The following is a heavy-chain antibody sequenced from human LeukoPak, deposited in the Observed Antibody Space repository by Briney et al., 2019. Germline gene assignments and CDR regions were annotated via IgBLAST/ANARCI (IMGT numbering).Heavy chain of an antibody. D-gene: IGHD5-18*01. CDR2: IYYTGST. V-gene: IGHV4-4*07. CDR3: ARGLSGDSYGFEY. J-gene: IGHJ4*02. Sequence: SETLSLTCIVSDGSISYNYWSWIRQSAGKGLELIGRIYYTGSTNYNPSLRSRVTMSVDTSKNQFSLMLSSVTAADTAVYYCARGLSGDSYGFEYWGQGTLVAVSS. CDR1: DGSISYNY.